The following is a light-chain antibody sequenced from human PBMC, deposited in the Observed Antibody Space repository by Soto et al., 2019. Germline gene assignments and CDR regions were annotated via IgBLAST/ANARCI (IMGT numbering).Light chain of an antibody. Sequence: QSVLTQPASVSGSPGQSITISCTGTSSDVGSYNFVSWYQQHPGKAPKVMIYEGSKRPSGVSNRFSGSKSGNTASLTISGLQAEDEADDYCCSYAGSSTWVFGTGTKLTVL. V-gene: IGLV2-23*01. J-gene: IGLJ1*01. CDR2: EGS. CDR3: CSYAGSSTWV. CDR1: SSDVGSYNF.